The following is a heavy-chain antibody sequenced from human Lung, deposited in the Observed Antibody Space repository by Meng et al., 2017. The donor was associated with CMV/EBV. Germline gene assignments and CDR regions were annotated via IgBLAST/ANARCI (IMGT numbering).Heavy chain of an antibody. J-gene: IGHJ4*02. CDR3: ARSWDGLGY. D-gene: IGHD1-26*01. CDR1: GFSFSGYA. Sequence: GGSXRLSCAASGFSFSGYALNWVRQAPGKGLEWVSSISSSSSYIYYADSVKGRFTISRDNAKNSLFLQMNSLRADDTAVYFCARSWDGLGYWGQGTLVTVSS. CDR2: ISSSSSYI. V-gene: IGHV3-21*01.